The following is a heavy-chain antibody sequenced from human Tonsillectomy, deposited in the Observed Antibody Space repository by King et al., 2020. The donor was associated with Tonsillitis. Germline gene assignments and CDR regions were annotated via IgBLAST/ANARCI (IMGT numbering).Heavy chain of an antibody. V-gene: IGHV4-61*08. CDR2: IYYSGST. D-gene: IGHD6-19*01. CDR3: ARDLYNSGYHYFDY. J-gene: IGHJ4*02. Sequence: QLQESGPGLVKASETLSLTCTVSGGSVSSAGYYWSWIRQPPGNGLEWIGYIYYSGSTNYNPSLKSRVTISVDTSKNQFSLNLSSVTAADTAVYYCARDLYNSGYHYFDYWGQGTLVTVSS. CDR1: GGSVSSAGYY.